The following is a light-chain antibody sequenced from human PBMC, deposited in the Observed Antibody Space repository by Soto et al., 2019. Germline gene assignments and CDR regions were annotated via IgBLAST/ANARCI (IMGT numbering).Light chain of an antibody. CDR2: SAS. V-gene: IGKV1-9*01. CDR3: QQLNSYVFA. Sequence: DIQLTQSPSFLSASVGDRVTITCRASQDVSRYLAWYQQKPGKAPNLLIYSASTLRSGVPSRFSGSGSETEFTLTNSSLQPEDFATYYCQQLNSYVFAFGPGTKVDIK. J-gene: IGKJ3*01. CDR1: QDVSRY.